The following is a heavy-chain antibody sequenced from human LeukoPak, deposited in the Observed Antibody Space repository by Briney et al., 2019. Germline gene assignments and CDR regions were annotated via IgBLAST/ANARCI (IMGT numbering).Heavy chain of an antibody. J-gene: IGHJ6*02. D-gene: IGHD3-16*01. Sequence: GGSLRLSCVASGFIFNDYAIHWARQAPGKGLEWVSGISWNSGSIGYAESVEGRFTISRDNAENSLYLQMSNLRAEDTAVYFCARGGGLDVWGQGATVTVSS. V-gene: IGHV3-9*01. CDR1: GFIFNDYA. CDR3: ARGGGLDV. CDR2: ISWNSGSI.